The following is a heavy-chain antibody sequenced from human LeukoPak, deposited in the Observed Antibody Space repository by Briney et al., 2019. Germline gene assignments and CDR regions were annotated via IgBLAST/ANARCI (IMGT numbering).Heavy chain of an antibody. J-gene: IGHJ4*02. CDR3: AKDMYYDSSGPVFDY. Sequence: GGSLRLSCAASGFTFSNYGMSWVRQAPGKGLEWVSTISGSGGNTYYADSVKGRFTISRDTSKNTLYLQMNSPRAEDTAVCYCAKDMYYDSSGPVFDYWGQGTLVTVSS. CDR1: GFTFSNYG. D-gene: IGHD3-22*01. CDR2: ISGSGGNT. V-gene: IGHV3-23*01.